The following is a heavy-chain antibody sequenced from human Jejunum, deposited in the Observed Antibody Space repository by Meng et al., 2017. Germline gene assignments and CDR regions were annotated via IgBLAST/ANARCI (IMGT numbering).Heavy chain of an antibody. D-gene: IGHD7-27*01. Sequence: QVQLPESGPGLVRPSETLALICARSGGSGSSSGYQWGWIRQPPGKGLEWIGYASTNYNPSLKSRVTISVDTSKNQFSLKLTSVTAADTAVYYCARDHWGSLDYWGQGVLVTVSS. CDR1: GGSGSSSGYQ. J-gene: IGHJ4*02. CDR2: AST. V-gene: IGHV4-61*08. CDR3: ARDHWGSLDY.